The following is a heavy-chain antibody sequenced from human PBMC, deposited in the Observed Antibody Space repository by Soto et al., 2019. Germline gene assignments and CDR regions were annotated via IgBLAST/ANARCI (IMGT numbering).Heavy chain of an antibody. CDR2: ISAYNGNA. Sequence: ASVKVSCKASGYTFTSYGISWVRQAPGQGLEWMGWISAYNGNANYAQKLQGRVTMTTDTSTSTAYMELRSLRSDDTAVYYCARVVLYSSRWYLGWIDPWGQGTLVTVSS. D-gene: IGHD6-13*01. CDR1: GYTFTSYG. J-gene: IGHJ5*02. V-gene: IGHV1-18*01. CDR3: ARVVLYSSRWYLGWIDP.